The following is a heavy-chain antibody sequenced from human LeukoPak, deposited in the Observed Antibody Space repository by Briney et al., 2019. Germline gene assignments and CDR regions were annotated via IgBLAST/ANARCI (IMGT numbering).Heavy chain of an antibody. V-gene: IGHV1-2*06. CDR2: INPNSGGP. CDR3: ARGGDSSGWYVFDY. CDR1: GYSFTGYY. Sequence: ASVKVSCTTSGYSFTGYYIHWVRQAPGQGLEWMGRINPNSGGPNYGQKFQGTVTMTRDTSISAAYLELSNLRSDDTAVYYCARGGDSSGWYVFDYWGQGTLVTVSS. J-gene: IGHJ4*02. D-gene: IGHD6-19*01.